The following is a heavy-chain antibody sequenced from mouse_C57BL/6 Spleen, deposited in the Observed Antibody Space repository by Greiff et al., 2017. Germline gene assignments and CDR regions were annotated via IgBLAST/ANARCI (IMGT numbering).Heavy chain of an antibody. V-gene: IGHV1-26*01. CDR3: ARVEWRDYCDY. J-gene: IGHJ2*01. CDR1: GYTFTDYY. Sequence: EVQLQQSGPELVKPGASVKISCKASGYTFTDYYMNWVKQSHGKSLEWIGDINPNNGGTSYNQKFKGKATLTVDKSSSTAYMELRSLTSEDSAVYYCARVEWRDYCDYWGQGTTLTVSS. D-gene: IGHD1-3*01. CDR2: INPNNGGT.